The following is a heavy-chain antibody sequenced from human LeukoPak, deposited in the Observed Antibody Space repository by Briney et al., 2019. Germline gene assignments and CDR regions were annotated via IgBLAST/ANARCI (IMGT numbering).Heavy chain of an antibody. D-gene: IGHD5-18*01. Sequence: ASVKVSCTVSGSSLTELSLYWVRQAPGKGLEWMGGFDVIDAKTFYAQKFQGRVTMTEDSSTDTAYMELSSLRSDDTTFYYCAAGRPYSLLDYWGQGTLLTVSS. CDR2: FDVIDAKT. J-gene: IGHJ4*02. V-gene: IGHV1-24*01. CDR3: AAGRPYSLLDY. CDR1: GSSLTELS.